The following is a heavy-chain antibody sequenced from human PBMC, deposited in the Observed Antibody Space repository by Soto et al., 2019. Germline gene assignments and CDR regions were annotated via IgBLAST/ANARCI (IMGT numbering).Heavy chain of an antibody. CDR1: GFTFSSYG. Sequence: GGSLRLSCAASGFTFSSYGMHWVRQAPGKGLEWVAVISYDGSNKYYADSVKGRFTISRDNAKNSLYLQMNSLRAEDTAFYYCAKDTGPNWGQGTMVSVYS. CDR3: AKDTGPN. J-gene: IGHJ4*02. CDR2: ISYDGSNK. V-gene: IGHV3-30*18.